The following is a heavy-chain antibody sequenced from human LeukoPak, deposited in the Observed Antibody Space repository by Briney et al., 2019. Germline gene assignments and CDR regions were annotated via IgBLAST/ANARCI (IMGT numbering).Heavy chain of an antibody. CDR1: GGTFSSYA. D-gene: IGHD1-7*01. CDR2: IIPIFGTA. Sequence: SVKVSCKASGGTFSSYAISWVRQAPGQGLEWMGRIIPIFGTANYAQKFQGRVTITTDESTSTAYMELSSLRSEDTAVHYCARAGLELREIDPWGQGTLVTVSS. J-gene: IGHJ5*02. V-gene: IGHV1-69*05. CDR3: ARAGLELREIDP.